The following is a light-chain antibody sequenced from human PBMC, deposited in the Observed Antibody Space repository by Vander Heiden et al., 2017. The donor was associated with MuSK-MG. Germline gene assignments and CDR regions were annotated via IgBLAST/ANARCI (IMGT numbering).Light chain of an antibody. Sequence: EIVLTQSPGTLSLSPGERATLSCRASQSVSSSYLAWYQQKPGQAPRLLIYGASSRATGIPDRFSGSGYGTDFTLTISRLEPEDFAVYYCQQHGSSPQWTFGQGTKVEIK. CDR3: QQHGSSPQWT. J-gene: IGKJ1*01. CDR1: QSVSSSY. CDR2: GAS. V-gene: IGKV3-20*01.